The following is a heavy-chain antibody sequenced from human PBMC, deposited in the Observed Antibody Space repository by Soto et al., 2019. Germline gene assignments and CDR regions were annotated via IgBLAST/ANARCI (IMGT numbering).Heavy chain of an antibody. V-gene: IGHV3-23*01. D-gene: IGHD6-19*01. CDR2: ISSFGGRT. J-gene: IGHJ4*02. CDR1: GFAFSRFG. Sequence: PGGSLRLSCTASGFAFSRFGMSWVRQAPGKGLEWVSTISSFGGRTDYADSVKGRFTISRDNSKSTLSLQMNSLRAEDTAVYYWARDVKTGRYEAFDYWGPGTLVTVSS. CDR3: ARDVKTGRYEAFDY.